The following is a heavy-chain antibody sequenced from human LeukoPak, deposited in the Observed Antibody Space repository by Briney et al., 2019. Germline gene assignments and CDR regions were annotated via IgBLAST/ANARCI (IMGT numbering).Heavy chain of an antibody. D-gene: IGHD3-3*01. Sequence: PGGSLRLSCAGSGFTFSSYGIHWVRQAPGKGLEWVAFIRYDGSNKYYADSVKGRFTISRDNSKNTLYLQMNSLRAEDTAVYYCAKDATIFGVVTTSYYYMDVWGKGTTVTVSS. CDR1: GFTFSSYG. J-gene: IGHJ6*03. CDR3: AKDATIFGVVTTSYYYMDV. CDR2: IRYDGSNK. V-gene: IGHV3-30*02.